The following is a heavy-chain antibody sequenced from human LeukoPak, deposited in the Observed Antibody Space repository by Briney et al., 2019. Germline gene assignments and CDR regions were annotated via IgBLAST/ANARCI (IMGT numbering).Heavy chain of an antibody. J-gene: IGHJ4*02. Sequence: GGSLRLSCAASGFTFNSYDMNWVRQAPGKGLEWLAVVSFDGKIRHYADSVKGRFTPSRDNSKDTLFLHMSSLRIEDTAVYYCARDLYPSQYTILTGPFDYWGQGILVTVSS. CDR2: VSFDGKIR. CDR1: GFTFNSYD. V-gene: IGHV3-30*03. CDR3: ARDLYPSQYTILTGPFDY. D-gene: IGHD3-9*01.